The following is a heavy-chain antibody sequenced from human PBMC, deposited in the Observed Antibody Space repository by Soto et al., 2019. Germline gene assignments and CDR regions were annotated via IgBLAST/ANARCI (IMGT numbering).Heavy chain of an antibody. CDR2: INHSGST. J-gene: IGHJ5*02. V-gene: IGHV4-34*01. D-gene: IGHD2-15*01. Sequence: SETLSLTCAVYGGSFSVYYWSWIRQPPGKGLEWIGEINHSGSTNYNPSLKSRVTISVDTSKNQFSLKLSSVTAADTAVYYCARDLHYCSGGSCSNGWFDPWGQGTLVTVSS. CDR3: ARDLHYCSGGSCSNGWFDP. CDR1: GGSFSVYY.